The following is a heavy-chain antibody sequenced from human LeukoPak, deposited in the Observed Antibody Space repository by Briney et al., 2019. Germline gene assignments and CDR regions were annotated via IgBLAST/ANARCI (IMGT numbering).Heavy chain of an antibody. Sequence: SETLSLTCAVYGGSFSGYYWSWIRQPPGKGLEWIGEINHSGSTNYNPSLKSRVTISVDTPKNRFSLKLSSVTAADTAVYYCARGRKNTIFGVVTPFDYWGQGTLVTVSS. J-gene: IGHJ4*02. CDR3: ARGRKNTIFGVVTPFDY. V-gene: IGHV4-34*01. D-gene: IGHD3-3*01. CDR2: INHSGST. CDR1: GGSFSGYY.